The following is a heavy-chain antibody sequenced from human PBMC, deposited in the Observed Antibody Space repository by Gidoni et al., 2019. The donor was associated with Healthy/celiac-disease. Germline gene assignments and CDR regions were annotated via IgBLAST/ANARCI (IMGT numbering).Heavy chain of an antibody. CDR3: ARVELPAVAGPTFDY. Sequence: QVQLQQWGAGLLKPSETLSITCAVYGGSFSGYYWSWIRQPPGQGLEWIGEINHSGSTNYTPSLKSLVTISVDTSKNQFSLKLSSVTAADTAVYYCARVELPAVAGPTFDYWGQGTLVTVSS. CDR2: INHSGST. D-gene: IGHD6-19*01. CDR1: GGSFSGYY. J-gene: IGHJ4*02. V-gene: IGHV4-34*01.